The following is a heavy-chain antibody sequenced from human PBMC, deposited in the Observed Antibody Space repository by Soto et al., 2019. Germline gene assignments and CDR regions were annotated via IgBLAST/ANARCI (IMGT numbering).Heavy chain of an antibody. CDR1: GFTFSSYG. D-gene: IGHD5-18*01. CDR3: AKVGYVDTAMETDY. V-gene: IGHV3-30*18. CDR2: ISYDGSNK. J-gene: IGHJ4*02. Sequence: GGSLRLSCAASGFTFSSYGMHWVRQAPGKGLEWVAVISYDGSNKYYADSVKGRFTISRDNSKSTLYLQMNSLRAEDTAVYYCAKVGYVDTAMETDYWGQGTLVTVSS.